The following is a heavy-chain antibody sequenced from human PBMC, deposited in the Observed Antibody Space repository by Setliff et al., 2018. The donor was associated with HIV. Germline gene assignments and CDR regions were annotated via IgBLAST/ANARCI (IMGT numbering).Heavy chain of an antibody. V-gene: IGHV5-51*01. D-gene: IGHD3-16*01. CDR2: IYPGDSDT. CDR1: GYSFTSYW. J-gene: IGHJ6*02. Sequence: PGESLKISCKGSGYSFTSYWIGWVRQMPGKGLEWMGIIYPGDSDTRYSPSFQGQVTISADKSISTAYLQWSSLKASDTAMYYCARPGTFGRRYYGMDVWGQGTTVTVSS. CDR3: ARPGTFGRRYYGMDV.